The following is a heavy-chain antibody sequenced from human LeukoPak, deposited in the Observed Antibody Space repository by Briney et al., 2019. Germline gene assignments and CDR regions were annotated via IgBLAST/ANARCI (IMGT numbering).Heavy chain of an antibody. CDR3: ARGLALYASYYFDY. Sequence: ASVKVSCKASGYTFTSYDINWVRQATGQGLEWMGWMNPNSGNTGYAQKFQGRVTMTRNTSISTAYMELSSLRSEDTAVYYCARGLALYASYYFDYWGQGTLVTVSS. CDR1: GYTFTSYD. D-gene: IGHD2/OR15-2a*01. CDR2: MNPNSGNT. V-gene: IGHV1-8*01. J-gene: IGHJ4*02.